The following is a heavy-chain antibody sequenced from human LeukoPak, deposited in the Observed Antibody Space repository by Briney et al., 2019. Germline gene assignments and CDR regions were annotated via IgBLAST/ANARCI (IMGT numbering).Heavy chain of an antibody. CDR1: GGSFSGYY. CDR2: INHSGST. D-gene: IGHD5-12*01. CDR3: ARSLGYSGYDRAFDI. Sequence: SETLSLTCAVYGGSFSGYYWSWIRQPPGKGLEWIGEINHSGSTNYNPSLKSRVTISVDTSKNQFSLKLSSVTAADTAVYYCARSLGYSGYDRAFDIWGQGTMVTVSS. J-gene: IGHJ3*02. V-gene: IGHV4-34*01.